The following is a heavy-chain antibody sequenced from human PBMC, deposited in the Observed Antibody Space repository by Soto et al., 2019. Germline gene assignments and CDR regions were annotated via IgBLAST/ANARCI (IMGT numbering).Heavy chain of an antibody. CDR2: IKEDGSEK. D-gene: IGHD3-16*02. Sequence: EVQLVESGGGLVQPGGPLRLSCADSGFILRNYWMSWVRQAPGMGLKWVASIKEDGSEKYYVDPVKGRFTISRENAKNSLYLQMNSLRAEDTAVYYCARYRSLDPWGQGILVTVSS. CDR3: ARYRSLDP. J-gene: IGHJ5*02. V-gene: IGHV3-7*03. CDR1: GFILRNYW.